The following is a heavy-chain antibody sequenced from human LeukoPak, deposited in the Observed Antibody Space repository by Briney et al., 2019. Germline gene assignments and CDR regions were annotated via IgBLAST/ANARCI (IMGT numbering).Heavy chain of an antibody. Sequence: SQTLSLTCTVSGGSISSGDYYWSWIRQPPGKGLECIGYIYYSGSTYYNPSLKSRVTISVDTSKNQFSLKLSSVTAADTAVYYCAREHYYDSSGYYYYGMDVWGQGTTVTVSS. V-gene: IGHV4-30-4*01. D-gene: IGHD3-22*01. CDR1: GGSISSGDYY. CDR2: IYYSGST. CDR3: AREHYYDSSGYYYYGMDV. J-gene: IGHJ6*02.